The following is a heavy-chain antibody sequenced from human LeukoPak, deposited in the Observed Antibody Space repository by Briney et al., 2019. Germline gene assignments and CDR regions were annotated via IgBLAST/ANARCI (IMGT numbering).Heavy chain of an antibody. CDR3: ARGLLFSWFDP. D-gene: IGHD2-21*02. V-gene: IGHV4-31*03. CDR2: IYYSGST. CDR1: GGSISSGGYY. J-gene: IGHJ5*02. Sequence: SSETLSLTCTVSGGSISSGGYYWSWIRQHPGKGLEWIGYIYYSGSTYFNPSLKSRVTISVDTSKNQFSLKLSSVTAADTAVYYCARGLLFSWFDPWGQGTLVTVSS.